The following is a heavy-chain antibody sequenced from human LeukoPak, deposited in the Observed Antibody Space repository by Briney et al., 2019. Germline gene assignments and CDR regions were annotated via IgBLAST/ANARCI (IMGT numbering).Heavy chain of an antibody. J-gene: IGHJ6*03. D-gene: IGHD3-3*01. CDR2: IYYSGST. CDR3: ARLHPYYDFWSGSYMDV. V-gene: IGHV4-59*01. CDR1: GGSISSYY. Sequence: PSETLSLTCTVSGGSISSYYWSWIRQPPGKGLEWIGYIYYSGSTNYNPSLKSRVNISVDTSKNQFSLKLSSVTAADTAVYYCARLHPYYDFWSGSYMDVWGKGTTVTVSS.